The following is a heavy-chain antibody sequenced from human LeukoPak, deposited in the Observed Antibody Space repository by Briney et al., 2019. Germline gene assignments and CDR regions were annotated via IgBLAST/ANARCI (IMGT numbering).Heavy chain of an antibody. V-gene: IGHV3-48*04. D-gene: IGHD2/OR15-2a*01. Sequence: GGSLRLSCAASAFTFSRYNMNWVRQAPGKGLEGISYISSSSSTIYYADSVKGRFTISRDNANNSLFLQMNSLRAEDTAMYYCAGATSVWASFDFWGQGTLVTVSS. J-gene: IGHJ4*02. CDR1: AFTFSRYN. CDR3: AGATSVWASFDF. CDR2: ISSSSSTI.